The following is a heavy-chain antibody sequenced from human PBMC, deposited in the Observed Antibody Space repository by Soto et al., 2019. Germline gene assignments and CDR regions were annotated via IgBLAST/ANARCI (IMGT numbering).Heavy chain of an antibody. J-gene: IGHJ4*02. Sequence: SETLSLTCTVSGGSISSSSYYWGWIRQPPGKGREWIASIYYSGSTYYNPSLKSRVTISVDTSKNQFSLKLSSVTAADTAVYYCARHRGYYDILTGYYTELNFDYWGQGTLVTVSS. V-gene: IGHV4-39*01. CDR2: IYYSGST. CDR1: GGSISSSSYY. D-gene: IGHD3-9*01. CDR3: ARHRGYYDILTGYYTELNFDY.